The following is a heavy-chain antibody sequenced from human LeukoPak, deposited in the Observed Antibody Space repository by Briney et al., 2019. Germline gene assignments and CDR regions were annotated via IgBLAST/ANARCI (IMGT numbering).Heavy chain of an antibody. V-gene: IGHV3-53*01. CDR1: GCTVSSNY. CDR2: IYSGGST. J-gene: IGHJ5*02. D-gene: IGHD1-26*01. CDR3: ARNNGGREVVGDWFDP. Sequence: PGGSLRLSCAASGCTVSSNYVSGVRQAPGKGLEWVSVIYSGGSTYYADSVKGRFTISRDNSKNTLYLQMNSLRAEDTAVYYCARNNGGREVVGDWFDPWGQGTLVTVSS.